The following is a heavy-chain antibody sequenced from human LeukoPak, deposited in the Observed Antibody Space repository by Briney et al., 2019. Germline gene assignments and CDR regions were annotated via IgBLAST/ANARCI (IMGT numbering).Heavy chain of an antibody. Sequence: SETLSLTCTVSGGSISSYYWSWIRQPPGKGLEWIGSIYYSGSTYYNPSLKSRVTISVDTSKNQFSLKLSSVTAADTAVYYCARDRILLAYCGGDCYLNWFDPWGQGTLVTVSS. V-gene: IGHV4-59*12. D-gene: IGHD2-21*02. CDR2: IYYSGST. CDR1: GGSISSYY. CDR3: ARDRILLAYCGGDCYLNWFDP. J-gene: IGHJ5*02.